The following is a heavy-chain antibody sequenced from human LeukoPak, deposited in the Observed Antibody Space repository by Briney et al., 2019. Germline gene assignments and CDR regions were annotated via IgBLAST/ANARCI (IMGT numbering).Heavy chain of an antibody. D-gene: IGHD1-26*01. CDR3: ARGPVGAPYYYYMDV. CDR1: GYTFTSYG. CDR2: INPNSGGT. V-gene: IGHV1-2*02. J-gene: IGHJ6*03. Sequence: ASVKVSCKASGYTFTSYGISWVRQAPGQGLEWMGWINPNSGGTNYAQKFQGRVTMTRDTSISTACMELSRLRSDDTAVYYCARGPVGAPYYYYMDVWGKGTTVTVSS.